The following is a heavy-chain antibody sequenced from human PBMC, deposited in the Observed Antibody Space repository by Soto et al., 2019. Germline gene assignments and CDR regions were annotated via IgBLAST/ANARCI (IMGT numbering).Heavy chain of an antibody. CDR3: ARGIGFSAQDF. D-gene: IGHD2-15*01. Sequence: QPGGSLRLSCAASGFIFSNYWMHWVRQAPGKGLVWVSRISGDLSSTNYADSVKGRFTISRDNAKNTLYLQMDSLRADDTAVYFCARGIGFSAQDFWGQGTLVTVSS. J-gene: IGHJ4*02. V-gene: IGHV3-74*01. CDR1: GFIFSNYW. CDR2: ISGDLSST.